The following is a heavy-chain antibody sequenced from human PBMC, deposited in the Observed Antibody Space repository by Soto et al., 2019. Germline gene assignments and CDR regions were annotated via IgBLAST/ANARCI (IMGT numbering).Heavy chain of an antibody. J-gene: IGHJ4*02. CDR2: IGTAGDT. CDR3: ARFAVRQLYDD. V-gene: IGHV3-13*04. Sequence: EVQLVESGGGLVQPGGSLRLSCAASGFTFSSNDMHWVRQATGKGLEWVSAIGTAGDTYYPGSVKGRFTISRENAKNSLYLQMNSLRAGDTAVYYCARFAVRQLYDDWGQGTLVTVSS. CDR1: GFTFSSND. D-gene: IGHD6-13*01.